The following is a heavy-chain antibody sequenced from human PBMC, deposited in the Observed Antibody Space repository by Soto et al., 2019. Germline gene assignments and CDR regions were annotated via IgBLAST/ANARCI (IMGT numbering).Heavy chain of an antibody. CDR2: ISAYNGNT. J-gene: IGHJ6*03. CDR3: ARYAGPCYYYYYMDV. CDR1: GYTFTSYG. V-gene: IGHV1-18*01. Sequence: ASVKVSCKASGYTFTSYGISWVRQAPGQGLEWMGWISAYNGNTNYAQKLQGRVTMTTDTSTSTAYMELRSLRSDDTAVYYCARYAGPCYYYYYMDVWGKGTTVTVSS. D-gene: IGHD2-2*01.